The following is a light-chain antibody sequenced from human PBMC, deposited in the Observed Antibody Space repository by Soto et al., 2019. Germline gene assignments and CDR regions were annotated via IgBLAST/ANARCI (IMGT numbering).Light chain of an antibody. V-gene: IGLV1-47*01. J-gene: IGLJ1*01. Sequence: QSVLTQAPSASGTPGQRVTISCSGSSSNIGSDFVSWYQQLPGTAPKLLIYHNYQRPSGVPDGFSGSKSGTSSSRAISDLRSEDAADYYCSSWDDSLSSYVFGAGTKLTVL. CDR3: SSWDDSLSSYV. CDR2: HNY. CDR1: SSNIGSDF.